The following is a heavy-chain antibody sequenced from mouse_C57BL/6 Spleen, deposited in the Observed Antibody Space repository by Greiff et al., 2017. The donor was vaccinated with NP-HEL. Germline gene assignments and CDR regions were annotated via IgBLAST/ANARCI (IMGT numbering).Heavy chain of an antibody. D-gene: IGHD1-1*01. CDR1: GYTFTSYW. Sequence: VQLQQSGAELAKPGASVKLSCKASGYTFTSYWMHWVKQRPGQGLEWIGYINPSSGYTKYNQKFKDKATLTADKSSSTAYMQLNSLTYEDSAVYYCALTTVVVHWYFDVWGTGTTVTVSS. V-gene: IGHV1-7*01. J-gene: IGHJ1*03. CDR3: ALTTVVVHWYFDV. CDR2: INPSSGYT.